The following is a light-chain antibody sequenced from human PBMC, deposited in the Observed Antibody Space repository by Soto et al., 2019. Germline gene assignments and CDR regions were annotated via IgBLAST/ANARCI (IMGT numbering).Light chain of an antibody. CDR2: AAS. CDR1: QSITTS. Sequence: DIQMTQSPSSRSASVGDRVTITCRASQSITTSLNWYQQKAGKAPKLLIYAASSLQIGVPSRFGGRRSGTDFTLTVSNLQPEDAATFHCQQGYSTPYTFSQGTKLEIK. V-gene: IGKV1-39*01. CDR3: QQGYSTPYT. J-gene: IGKJ2*01.